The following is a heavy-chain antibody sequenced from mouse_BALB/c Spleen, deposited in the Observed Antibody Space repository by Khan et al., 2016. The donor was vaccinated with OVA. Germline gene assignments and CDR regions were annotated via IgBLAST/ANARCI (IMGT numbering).Heavy chain of an antibody. D-gene: IGHD1-2*01. J-gene: IGHJ2*01. CDR2: ISYSGST. CDR3: ARTARIKY. CDR1: GYSITSGYG. Sequence: EVELQESGPGLVKPSQSLSLTCTVTGYSITSGYGWNWIRQFPGNKLEWMGYISYSGSTNYNPSLKCRISITRDTSKNQFFLQLNSVTTEDTATYYCARTARIKYWGQGTTLTVSS. V-gene: IGHV3-2*02.